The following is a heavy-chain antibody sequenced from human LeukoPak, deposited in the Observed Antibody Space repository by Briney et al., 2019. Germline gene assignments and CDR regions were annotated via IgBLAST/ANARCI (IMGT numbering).Heavy chain of an antibody. D-gene: IGHD5-18*01. V-gene: IGHV1-2*02. CDR2: INPNSGVT. Sequence: ASVKVSFKASGYTVTGHYLHWVRQAPGQGLEWMGWINPNSGVTNYAQKFQGRVTMTRDTSINTAYMELHSLTSDDTAMYYCAKDAYSGFSSSYNMDSWGQGTLVTVSS. J-gene: IGHJ4*02. CDR3: AKDAYSGFSSSYNMDS. CDR1: GYTVTGHY.